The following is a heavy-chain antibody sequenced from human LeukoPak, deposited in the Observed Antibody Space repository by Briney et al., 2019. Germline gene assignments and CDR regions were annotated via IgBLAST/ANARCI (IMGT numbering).Heavy chain of an antibody. CDR2: INHSGST. J-gene: IGHJ1*01. CDR1: GGSFSGYY. V-gene: IGHV4-34*01. D-gene: IGHD3-16*01. Sequence: SETLSLTCAVYGGSFSGYYWSWIRQPPGKGLEWIGEINHSGSTNYNPSLKSRVTISVDTSKNQFSLKLSSVTAADTAVYYCVRGVRNDYVWGSASRYFQHWGQGTLVTVSS. CDR3: VRGVRNDYVWGSASRYFQH.